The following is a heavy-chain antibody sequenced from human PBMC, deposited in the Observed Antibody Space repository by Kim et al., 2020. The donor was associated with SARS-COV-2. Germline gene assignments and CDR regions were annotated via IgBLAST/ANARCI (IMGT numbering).Heavy chain of an antibody. J-gene: IGHJ5*02. D-gene: IGHD6-13*01. CDR1: GGSFSGYY. Sequence: SETLSLTCAVYGGSFSGYYWSWIRQPPGKGLEWMGEIYHSGITKYNPSPKSRVTISVDTSKNQFPLKLSSVTAADTAAYFCARALLHVPGSSWVRFYPWG. CDR3: ARALLHVPGSSWVRFYP. CDR2: IYHSGIT. V-gene: IGHV4-34*01.